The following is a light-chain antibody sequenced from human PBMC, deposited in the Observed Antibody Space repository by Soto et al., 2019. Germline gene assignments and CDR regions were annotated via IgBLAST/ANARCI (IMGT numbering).Light chain of an antibody. V-gene: IGKV3-20*01. CDR1: QSVSSSD. J-gene: IGKJ1*01. CDR2: AAS. Sequence: EIVLTQSPGTLSLSPGERATLSCRASQSVSSSDLAWLQQKPGQSPRLLIYAASRRAAGVPDRVSGSGSGTDFTLTISKLEPEDCAVYYCQQYGSSWTFGQGTKVEI. CDR3: QQYGSSWT.